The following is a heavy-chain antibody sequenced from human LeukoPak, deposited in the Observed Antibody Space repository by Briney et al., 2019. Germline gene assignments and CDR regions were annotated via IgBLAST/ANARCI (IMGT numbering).Heavy chain of an antibody. CDR3: VRGARGPRNYVLDY. Sequence: PGGSLRLSCVASGFTFSGYWMHWVRQAPGMGLVWVSRLNSDGTTINYADSVKGRFTISRDNAKNTVYLQMSGLRDDDTALYFCVRGARGPRNYVLDYWGQGALVSVSS. V-gene: IGHV3-74*01. D-gene: IGHD3-10*02. J-gene: IGHJ4*02. CDR1: GFTFSGYW. CDR2: LNSDGTTI.